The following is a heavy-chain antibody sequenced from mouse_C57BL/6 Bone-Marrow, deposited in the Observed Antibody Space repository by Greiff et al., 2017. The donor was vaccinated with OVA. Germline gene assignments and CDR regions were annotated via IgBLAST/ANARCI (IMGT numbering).Heavy chain of an antibody. J-gene: IGHJ4*01. CDR3: ARGGDLYAMDY. Sequence: VQLQQSGAELVRPGTSVKLSCKASGYTFTSYWMHWVKQRPGQGLEWIGVIDPSDSYTNYNQKFKGKATLTVDTSSSTAYMQLSSLTSEDSAVYYCARGGDLYAMDYWGQGTSVTVSS. CDR1: GYTFTSYW. V-gene: IGHV1-59*01. D-gene: IGHD3-3*01. CDR2: IDPSDSYT.